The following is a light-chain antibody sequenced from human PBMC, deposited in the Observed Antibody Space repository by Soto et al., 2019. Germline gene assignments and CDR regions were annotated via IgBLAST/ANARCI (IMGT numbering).Light chain of an antibody. J-gene: IGKJ4*02. CDR2: DAS. CDR1: QSIANF. V-gene: IGKV1-33*01. Sequence: DVPMTQSPSSLSASVGDRVIITCKANQSIANFLNWFQHKPGEAPKLLISDASHLELGVPSRFSGSRSRTDFVLDISNLQSEDVATYFCQQYEDLPLTFGGGTKVDI. CDR3: QQYEDLPLT.